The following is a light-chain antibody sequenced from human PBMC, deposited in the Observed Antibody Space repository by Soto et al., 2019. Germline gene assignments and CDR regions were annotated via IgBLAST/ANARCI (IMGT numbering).Light chain of an antibody. V-gene: IGKV3-15*01. CDR2: DVS. CDR1: QGVTTN. J-gene: IGKJ5*01. Sequence: EIVMTQSPATLSVSPGERATLSCRAGQGVTTNFACYQQKSGQSPRLLIYDVSIRATGVPARFSGTGSGTDFTLTISGLQSEDSAVYFCQQYNNWPFSFGQGTRLEIK. CDR3: QQYNNWPFS.